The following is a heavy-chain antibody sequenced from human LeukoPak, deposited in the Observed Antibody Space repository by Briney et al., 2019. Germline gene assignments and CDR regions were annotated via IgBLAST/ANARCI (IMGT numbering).Heavy chain of an antibody. CDR1: GYTFTSYY. CDR3: ARDRRYCSGGSCYYRGGPYFDY. V-gene: IGHV1-46*01. D-gene: IGHD2-15*01. J-gene: IGHJ4*02. CDR2: INPSGGST. Sequence: ASVTVSCKASGYTFTSYYMHGVRQAPGQGLEWMGIINPSGGSTNYAQKFQGRVTMTRDTSTSTVYMELSSLRSEDTAVYYCARDRRYCSGGSCYYRGGPYFDYWGQGTLVTVSS.